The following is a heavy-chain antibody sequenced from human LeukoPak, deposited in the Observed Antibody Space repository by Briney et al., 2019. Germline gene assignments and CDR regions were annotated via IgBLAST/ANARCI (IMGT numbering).Heavy chain of an antibody. V-gene: IGHV4-39*05. D-gene: IGHD2-21*01. J-gene: IGHJ3*02. CDR1: GGSISSSSYY. CDR2: IYYSGST. CDR3: SQRSDLSLFDAFDI. Sequence: SETPSLTCTVSGGSISSSSYYWGWIRQPPGKGLEWIGSIYYSGSTYYNPSLKSRVTISVDTSKNQFSLKLSSVTAADTAVYYCSQRSDLSLFDAFDIWGQGTMVTVSS.